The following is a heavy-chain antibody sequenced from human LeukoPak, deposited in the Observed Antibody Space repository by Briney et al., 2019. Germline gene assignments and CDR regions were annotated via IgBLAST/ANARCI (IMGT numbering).Heavy chain of an antibody. D-gene: IGHD3-10*02. V-gene: IGHV1-2*02. CDR3: ARDVRGVYYFDY. Sequence: ASVKVSCKASGYTFTGYYMHWVRQAPGQGPEWMGWINPNSGGTNYAQKFQGRVTMTRDTSISTAYMELSRLRSDDTAVYYCARDVRGVYYFDYWGQGTLVTVSS. J-gene: IGHJ4*02. CDR2: INPNSGGT. CDR1: GYTFTGYY.